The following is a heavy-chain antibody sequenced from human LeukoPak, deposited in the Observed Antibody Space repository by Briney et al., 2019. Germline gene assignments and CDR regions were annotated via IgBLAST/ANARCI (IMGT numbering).Heavy chain of an antibody. CDR2: IYYSGST. CDR1: GGSISSSY. Sequence: SETLSLTCTVSGGSISSSYWSWIRQPPGKGLEWVGYIYYSGSTNYNPSLKSRVTISVATSMNQFCLKLSSVAAAVRAVLYFARAPMVRDGYRPDYFDYWGQGTLVTVSS. D-gene: IGHD5-24*01. CDR3: ARAPMVRDGYRPDYFDY. V-gene: IGHV4-59*01. J-gene: IGHJ4*02.